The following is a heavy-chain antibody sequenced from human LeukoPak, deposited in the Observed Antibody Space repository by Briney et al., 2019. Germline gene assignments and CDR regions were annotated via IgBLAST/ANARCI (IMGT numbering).Heavy chain of an antibody. D-gene: IGHD5-12*01. V-gene: IGHV4-39*01. Sequence: ASETLSLTCTVSGGSISSSSYYWGWIRQPPGKGLEWIGSIYYSGSTYYNPSLKSRVTISVDTSKNQFSLKLSSVTAADTAVYYCASPRSLATIDYWGQGTLVTVSS. CDR2: IYYSGST. J-gene: IGHJ4*02. CDR3: ASPRSLATIDY. CDR1: GGSISSSSYY.